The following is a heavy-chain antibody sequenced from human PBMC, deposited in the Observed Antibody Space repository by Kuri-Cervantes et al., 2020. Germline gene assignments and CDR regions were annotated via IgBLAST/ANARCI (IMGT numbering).Heavy chain of an antibody. CDR1: GFTLSNSV. J-gene: IGHJ6*03. Sequence: GGSLRLSCAASGFTLSNSVMNWVRQAPGKGLEWVSLITTAKIFYADSVKGRFTISTDDAENSLYLQMNGLRAEDTAVYYCARVPTAENYYYPMDLWGKGTTVTVSS. CDR2: ITTAKI. D-gene: IGHD6-13*01. CDR3: ARVPTAENYYYPMDL. V-gene: IGHV3-21*06.